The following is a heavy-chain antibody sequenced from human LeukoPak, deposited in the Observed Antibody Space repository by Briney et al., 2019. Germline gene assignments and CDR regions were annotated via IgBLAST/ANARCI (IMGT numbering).Heavy chain of an antibody. CDR3: ARHALSDILTGYSDY. V-gene: IGHV3-21*01. J-gene: IGHJ4*02. D-gene: IGHD3-9*01. CDR2: ISTSSIYI. Sequence: GGSLRLSCAASGFTFSTYNMNWVRQAPGKGLEWVSSISTSSIYIYYADSVKGRFTISRDNAKNSLYLQMNNLRAEDTAVYYCARHALSDILTGYSDYWGQGTLVTVSS. CDR1: GFTFSTYN.